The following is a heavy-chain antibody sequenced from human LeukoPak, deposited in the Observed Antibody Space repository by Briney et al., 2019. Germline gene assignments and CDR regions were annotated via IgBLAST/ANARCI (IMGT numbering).Heavy chain of an antibody. CDR2: IYSSGST. V-gene: IGHV4-59*01. D-gene: IGHD6-13*01. Sequence: SETLSLTCTVSGGSISSYYWSWIRQSPGKGLEYIGYIYSSGSTNYNPSLNSRVTISLHTSKNQFSLKLSSVTAADTAVYYCARDPGSQFDFWGQGTLVTVSS. CDR1: GGSISSYY. J-gene: IGHJ4*02. CDR3: ARDPGSQFDF.